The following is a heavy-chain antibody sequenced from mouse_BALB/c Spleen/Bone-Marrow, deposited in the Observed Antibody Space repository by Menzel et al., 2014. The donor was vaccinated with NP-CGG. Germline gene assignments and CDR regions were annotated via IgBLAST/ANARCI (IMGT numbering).Heavy chain of an antibody. Sequence: EVQVVESGAELVRPGASVKISCKAFGYTFTNHHINWVKQRPGQGLDWIGYINPYNDYTSYNQKFKGKATLTVDKSSSTAYMELSSLTSEDSAVYFCAREDYGAWFPYWGQGTLVTVSA. CDR3: AREDYGAWFPY. CDR2: INPYNDYT. J-gene: IGHJ3*01. V-gene: IGHV1S45*01. CDR1: GYTFTNHH. D-gene: IGHD1-2*01.